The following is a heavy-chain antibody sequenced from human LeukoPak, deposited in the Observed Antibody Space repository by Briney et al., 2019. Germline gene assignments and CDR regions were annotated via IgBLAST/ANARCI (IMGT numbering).Heavy chain of an antibody. CDR3: AKEDTYDFWSGPFDY. CDR1: GFTFSSYA. Sequence: GGSLRLSCAASGFTFSSYAMSWVRQAPGKGLEWVSAISGSGGSTYYADSVKGRFTISRDNSKNTLYLQMNSLRAEDTAVYCCAKEDTYDFWSGPFDYWGQGTLVTVSS. J-gene: IGHJ4*02. D-gene: IGHD3-3*01. V-gene: IGHV3-23*01. CDR2: ISGSGGST.